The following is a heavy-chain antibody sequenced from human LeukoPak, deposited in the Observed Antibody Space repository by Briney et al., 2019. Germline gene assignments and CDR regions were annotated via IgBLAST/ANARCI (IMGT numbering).Heavy chain of an antibody. CDR3: ARGMTGYSSSWYFGWFDP. CDR1: GYSFTNYW. V-gene: IGHV5-51*01. Sequence: GESLKISCKGSGYSFTNYWIGWVRQMPGKGLEWRGIIYPGDSDTRYSPSFQGQVTISADKSISTAYLQWSSLKASDTAMYYCARGMTGYSSSWYFGWFDPWGQGTLVTVSS. D-gene: IGHD6-13*01. J-gene: IGHJ5*02. CDR2: IYPGDSDT.